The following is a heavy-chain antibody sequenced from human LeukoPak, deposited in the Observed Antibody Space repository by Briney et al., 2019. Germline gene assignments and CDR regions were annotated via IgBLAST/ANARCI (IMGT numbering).Heavy chain of an antibody. D-gene: IGHD6-19*01. CDR1: GFTFSSYG. V-gene: IGHV3-30*18. CDR2: ISFDGSNK. CDR3: AKEIAVADLFDY. J-gene: IGHJ4*02. Sequence: EGSLRLSCAASGFTFSSYGMHWARQAPGKGLEWVAVISFDGSNKYYADSVKGRFTISRDNSKNTLYLQMNSLSAEDTAVYYCAKEIAVADLFDYWGQGTLITVSS.